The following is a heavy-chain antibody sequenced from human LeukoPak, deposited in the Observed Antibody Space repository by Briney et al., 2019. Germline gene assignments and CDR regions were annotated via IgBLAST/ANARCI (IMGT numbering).Heavy chain of an antibody. Sequence: GGSLRLSCAASGFTFSSCWMSWVRQAPGKGLEWVAYIKHDGSAKNYVDSVKGRFTISRDNAKNSLYLQMSSLRAEDTAMYYCARDYFKDYWGQGTLVTVSS. CDR1: GFTFSSCW. CDR3: ARDYFKDY. V-gene: IGHV3-7*01. D-gene: IGHD2/OR15-2a*01. J-gene: IGHJ4*02. CDR2: IKHDGSAK.